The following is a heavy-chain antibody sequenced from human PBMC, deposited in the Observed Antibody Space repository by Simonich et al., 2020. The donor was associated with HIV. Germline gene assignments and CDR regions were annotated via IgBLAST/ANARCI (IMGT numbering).Heavy chain of an antibody. J-gene: IGHJ4*02. Sequence: QVQLQQWGAGLLKPSETLSLTCAVYGGSFSGYYWSWIRQPPGKGLEWIGEINHSGSTNYNPSLKSRVTISVDTSKNQFSLKLNSGTAADTAVYYCARRGNWNYRRGAFDFWGQGTLVTISS. CDR2: INHSGST. V-gene: IGHV4-34*01. D-gene: IGHD1-7*01. CDR1: GGSFSGYY. CDR3: ARRGNWNYRRGAFDF.